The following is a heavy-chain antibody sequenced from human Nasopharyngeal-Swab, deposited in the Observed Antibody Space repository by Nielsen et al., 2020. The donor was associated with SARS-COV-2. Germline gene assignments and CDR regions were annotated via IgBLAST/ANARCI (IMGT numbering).Heavy chain of an antibody. Sequence: WIRQPPGKGLEWIGYIYYSGSTNYNPSLKSRVTISVDTSKNQFSLKLSSVTAADTDVYYCARVAAAGGDVWGQGTTVTVSS. CDR2: IYYSGST. V-gene: IGHV4-59*01. J-gene: IGHJ6*02. D-gene: IGHD6-13*01. CDR3: ARVAAAGGDV.